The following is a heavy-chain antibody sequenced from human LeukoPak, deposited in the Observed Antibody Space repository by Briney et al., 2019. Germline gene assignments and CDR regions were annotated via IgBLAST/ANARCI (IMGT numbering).Heavy chain of an antibody. CDR2: IKSDGSDT. Sequence: GGSLRLSCAASGFTFSSYWMHWVRQAPGKGLVWVSRIKSDGSDTGYADSVRGRFTISRDNAKNTLYLQMNSLRAEDTAMYYCARVRSGPFDIWGQGTMVTVSS. CDR3: ARVRSGPFDI. V-gene: IGHV3-74*01. J-gene: IGHJ3*02. CDR1: GFTFSSYW. D-gene: IGHD3-3*01.